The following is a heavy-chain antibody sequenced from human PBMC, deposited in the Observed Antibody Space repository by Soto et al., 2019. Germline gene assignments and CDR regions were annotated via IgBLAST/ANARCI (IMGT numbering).Heavy chain of an antibody. J-gene: IGHJ3*02. D-gene: IGHD3-22*01. CDR3: AREDSSGYPPESDAFDI. CDR1: GYSFTSYW. Sequence: GESLKISFKGSGYSFTSYWIDWVRQMPGKGLEWMGIIYPGASDTRYSPSFQGQFTISGDKSISTAYLQWSSLKASDTAMYYCAREDSSGYPPESDAFDIWGQGTMVTVSS. CDR2: IYPGASDT. V-gene: IGHV5-51*01.